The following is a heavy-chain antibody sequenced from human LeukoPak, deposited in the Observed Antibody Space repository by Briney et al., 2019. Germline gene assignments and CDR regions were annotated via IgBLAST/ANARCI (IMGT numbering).Heavy chain of an antibody. CDR2: INPNSGGT. V-gene: IGHV1-2*02. CDR3: ARDAAYYSGSGNPEASYDYMDV. D-gene: IGHD3-10*01. J-gene: IGHJ6*03. CDR1: GYTFTGYY. Sequence: ASVKVSCKASGYTFTGYYMHWVRQAPGQGLEWMGWINPNSGGTNYAQKFQGRVTMTRDTSISTAYMELSRLRSDDTAVYYCARDAAYYSGSGNPEASYDYMDVWGKGTTVTVSS.